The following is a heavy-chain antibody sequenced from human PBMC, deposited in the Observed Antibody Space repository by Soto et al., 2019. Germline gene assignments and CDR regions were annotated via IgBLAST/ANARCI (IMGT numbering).Heavy chain of an antibody. D-gene: IGHD6-19*01. CDR2: INPNSGGT. V-gene: IGHV1-2*02. CDR3: ARDQSRSSGRPGMDV. Sequence: QVQLVQSGAEVKKPGASVKVSCKASGYTFTDYYMHWVRQAPGQGLEWMGWINPNSGGTNYAQKFQSRVTMTRDTTISAAPMELNRLRSDDTAVYYCARDQSRSSGRPGMDVWGQGTTVTVSS. CDR1: GYTFTDYY. J-gene: IGHJ6*02.